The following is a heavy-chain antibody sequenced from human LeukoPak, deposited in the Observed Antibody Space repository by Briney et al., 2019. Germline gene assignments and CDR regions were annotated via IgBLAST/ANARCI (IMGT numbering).Heavy chain of an antibody. V-gene: IGHV1-8*01. Sequence: GASVKVSFKASGYTFTSYDINWVRQATGQGLEWMGWMNPNSGNTGYAQKFQGRVTMTRNTSISTAYMELSSLRSEDTAVYYCASVWGSSCPRYFDYWGQGTLVTVSS. CDR1: GYTFTSYD. J-gene: IGHJ4*02. CDR2: MNPNSGNT. CDR3: ASVWGSSCPRYFDY. D-gene: IGHD6-13*01.